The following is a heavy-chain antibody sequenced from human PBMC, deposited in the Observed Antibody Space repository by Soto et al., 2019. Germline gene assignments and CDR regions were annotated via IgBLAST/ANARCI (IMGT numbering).Heavy chain of an antibody. CDR3: AQSTTGTTGAFDI. CDR1: GGSISSYY. V-gene: IGHV4-59*01. Sequence: QVQLQESGPGLVTPSETLSLTCTVSGGSISSYYWSWIRQPPGKGLEWIGYIYYSGSTNYNPSLKSRVTISVDTSKNQCSLKLSSVTAADTAVYYCAQSTTGTTGAFDIWGQGTMVTVSS. J-gene: IGHJ3*02. D-gene: IGHD1-1*01. CDR2: IYYSGST.